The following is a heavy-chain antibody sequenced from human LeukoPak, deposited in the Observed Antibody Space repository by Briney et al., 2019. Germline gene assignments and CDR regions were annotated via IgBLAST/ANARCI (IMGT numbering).Heavy chain of an antibody. CDR2: MNPNSGNT. J-gene: IGHJ6*03. Sequence: ASVKASCKASGYTFTSYDINWVRQATGQGLEWMGWMNPNSGNTGYAQKFQGRVTMTRNTSISTAYMELSSLRSEDTAVYYCARALRFLVGDYYYMDVWGKGTTVTVSS. V-gene: IGHV1-8*01. D-gene: IGHD3-3*01. CDR3: ARALRFLVGDYYYMDV. CDR1: GYTFTSYD.